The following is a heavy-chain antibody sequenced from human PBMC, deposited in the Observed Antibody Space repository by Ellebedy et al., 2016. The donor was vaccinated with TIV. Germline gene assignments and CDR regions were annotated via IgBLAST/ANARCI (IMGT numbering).Heavy chain of an antibody. D-gene: IGHD3-10*01. CDR2: IYSGGST. Sequence: GGSLRLSXAASGFTVSSNYMSWVRQAPGKGLEWVSVIYSGGSTYYADSVKGRFTISRDNSKNTLYLQMNSLRAEDTAVYYCARAYGSAGDYYYGMDVWGQGTTVTVSS. J-gene: IGHJ6*02. CDR1: GFTVSSNY. V-gene: IGHV3-53*01. CDR3: ARAYGSAGDYYYGMDV.